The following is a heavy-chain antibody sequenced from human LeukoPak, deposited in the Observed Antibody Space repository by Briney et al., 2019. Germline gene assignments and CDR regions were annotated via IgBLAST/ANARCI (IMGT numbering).Heavy chain of an antibody. CDR1: GYSISSGHY. CDR3: ARGRIVVVVAATNPFDY. Sequence: SETLSLTCAVSGYSISSGHYWGWIRQPPGKGLEWIGSIYHSGSTYYNPSLKSRVTISVDTSKNQFSLKLSSVIAADTAVYYCARGRIVVVVAATNPFDYWGQGTLVTVSS. J-gene: IGHJ4*02. V-gene: IGHV4-38-2*01. D-gene: IGHD2-15*01. CDR2: IYHSGST.